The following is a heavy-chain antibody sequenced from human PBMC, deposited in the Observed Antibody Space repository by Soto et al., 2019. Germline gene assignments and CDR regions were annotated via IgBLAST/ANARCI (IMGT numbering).Heavy chain of an antibody. CDR1: GGSVSSGSYY. Sequence: SETLSLTCTVSGGSVSSGSYYWSWIRQPPGKGLEWIGYIYYSGSTNYNPSLKSRVTISVDTSKNQFSLKLSSVTAADTAVYYCARENDFWSGYYYAYYGMDVWGQGTTVTVSS. J-gene: IGHJ6*02. CDR2: IYYSGST. D-gene: IGHD3-3*01. CDR3: ARENDFWSGYYYAYYGMDV. V-gene: IGHV4-61*01.